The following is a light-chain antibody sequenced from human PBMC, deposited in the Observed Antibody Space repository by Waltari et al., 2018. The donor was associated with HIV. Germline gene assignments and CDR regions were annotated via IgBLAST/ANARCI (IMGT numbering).Light chain of an antibody. CDR2: RNN. CDR1: SSNIGTNY. J-gene: IGLJ2*01. CDR3: AAWDDTLTVV. Sequence: QSVLTQPPSASGPPGQSVTISCSGTSSNIGTNYVYWYQQFPGRAPKLLIYRNNKRPSGVPDRFSGSKSGTSASLDISGLRSDDEAEYYCAAWDDTLTVVFGGGTKLTVL. V-gene: IGLV1-47*01.